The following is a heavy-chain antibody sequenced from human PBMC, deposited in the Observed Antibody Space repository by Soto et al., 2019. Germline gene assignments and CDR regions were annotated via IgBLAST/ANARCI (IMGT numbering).Heavy chain of an antibody. V-gene: IGHV1-3*04. J-gene: IGHJ4*02. CDR2: INTDNGNT. Sequence: GASVKVSCKASGYTFTSYFMHWVRQAPGQRLDWMGWINTDNGNTKYSQQFQGRVTITRDTSASTAYMELSSLRSEDTAIYYCAKVSRPSRISTPDFDFWGQGTLVTVSS. CDR3: AKVSRPSRISTPDFDF. CDR1: GYTFTSYF.